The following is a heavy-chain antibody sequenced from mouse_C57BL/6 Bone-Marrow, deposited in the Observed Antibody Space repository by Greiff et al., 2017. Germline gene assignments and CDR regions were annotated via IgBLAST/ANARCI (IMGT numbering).Heavy chain of an antibody. CDR3: ARTSYYYGSRRYFDV. CDR1: GYTFTSYW. CDR2: IHPNSGST. D-gene: IGHD1-1*01. J-gene: IGHJ1*03. Sequence: VQLQQPGAELVKPGASVKLSCKASGYTFTSYWMHWVKQRPGQGLEWIGMIHPNSGSTNYNEKFKSKATLTVDQSSSTAYMQLSSLTSEDSAVYYGARTSYYYGSRRYFDVWGTGTTVTVSS. V-gene: IGHV1-64*01.